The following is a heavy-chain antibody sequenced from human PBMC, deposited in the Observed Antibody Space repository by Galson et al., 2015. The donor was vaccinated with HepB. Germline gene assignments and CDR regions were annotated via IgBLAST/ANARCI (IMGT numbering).Heavy chain of an antibody. D-gene: IGHD3-22*01. CDR3: ARGTYYYDSSGYYLYYFDY. CDR1: GFSLSTSGMC. V-gene: IGHV2-70*11. Sequence: PALVTPTQTLTLTCTFSGFSLSTSGMCVSRIRQPPGKALEWLARIDWGDDKYYSTSLKTRLTISKDTSKNQVVLTMTNMDPVDTATYYCARGTYYYDSSGYYLYYFDYWGQGTLVTVSS. J-gene: IGHJ4*02. CDR2: IDWGDDK.